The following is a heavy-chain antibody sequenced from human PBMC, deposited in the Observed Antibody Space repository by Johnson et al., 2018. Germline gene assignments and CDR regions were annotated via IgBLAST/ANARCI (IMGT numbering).Heavy chain of an antibody. CDR2: IWDDESNK. J-gene: IGHJ6*02. D-gene: IGHD6-6*01. CDR1: GFSFCSFG. CDR3: ARDLYSSSSAWNHGMDV. Sequence: QVQLVESGGGVVQPGRSLRLSCAASGFSFCSFGMYWVRQAPGKGLEWVAVIWDDESNKYHLDSVKGRFTISRDKSKNTLYLQMNSLRAEDPAVYYCARDLYSSSSAWNHGMDVWGQGTTVIVSS. V-gene: IGHV3-33*01.